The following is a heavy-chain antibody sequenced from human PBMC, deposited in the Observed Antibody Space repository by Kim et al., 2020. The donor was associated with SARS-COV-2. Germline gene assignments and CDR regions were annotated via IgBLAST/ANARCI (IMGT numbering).Heavy chain of an antibody. Sequence: SAPKVQGRVTLTTDTSTNTAYMKLWSLRSDDTAMYYCARGAYGDVSFDYWGQGTLVTVSS. V-gene: IGHV1-18*01. CDR3: ARGAYGDVSFDY. J-gene: IGHJ4*02. D-gene: IGHD4-17*01.